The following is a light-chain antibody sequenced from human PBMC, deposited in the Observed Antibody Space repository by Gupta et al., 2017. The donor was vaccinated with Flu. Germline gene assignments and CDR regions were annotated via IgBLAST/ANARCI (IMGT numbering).Light chain of an antibody. CDR1: STDVGTYNR. CDR3: SSYTSSSTYV. CDR2: EVS. J-gene: IGLJ1*01. V-gene: IGLV2-18*02. Sequence: QSALTQPPSVSGSPGQSVTISCTGTSTDVGTYNRVSWYQQPPGTAPILMIYEVSNRPSGVPDRFSGSKSGNTASLTISGLQGEDEADYYCSSYTSSSTYVFGTGTKVTVL.